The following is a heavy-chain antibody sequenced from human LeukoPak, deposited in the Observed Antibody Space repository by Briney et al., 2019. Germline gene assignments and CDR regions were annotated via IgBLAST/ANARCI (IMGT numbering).Heavy chain of an antibody. J-gene: IGHJ5*01. CDR1: GGSISSSSYY. CDR3: ARQSRSTNWFDS. CDR2: ISGST. Sequence: SETLSLTCTVSGGSISSSSYYWGWIRQPPGKGLEWIGSISGSTSHNPSLKSRVTMSVDRSKNQFSLRLSSVTAADTAVYYCARQSRSTNWFDSWGQGTLVTVSS. V-gene: IGHV4-39*01.